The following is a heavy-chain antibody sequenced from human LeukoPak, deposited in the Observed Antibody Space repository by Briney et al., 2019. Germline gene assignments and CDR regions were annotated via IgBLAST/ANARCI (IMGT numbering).Heavy chain of an antibody. CDR3: AKGLGVASLIVDAFDM. CDR1: GFTFHDYA. J-gene: IGHJ3*02. Sequence: GGSLRLSCAASGFTFHDYAMHWVRQVPGKGLEWVSGITWNSGSVLYADSVRGRFTISRDNAKNSLYLQMNSLRTEDMAFYYCAKGLGVASLIVDAFDMWGQGTMVTV. D-gene: IGHD3/OR15-3a*01. V-gene: IGHV3-9*03. CDR2: ITWNSGSV.